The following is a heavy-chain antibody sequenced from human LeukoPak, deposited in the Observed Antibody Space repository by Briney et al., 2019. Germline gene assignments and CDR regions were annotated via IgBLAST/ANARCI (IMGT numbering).Heavy chain of an antibody. CDR2: INPNSGGT. Sequence: RASVKVSCKASGYTFTGYYMHWVRKAPGQGLEWMGWINPNSGGTNYAQKFQGRVTMTRDTSISTAYMELSRLRSDDTAVYYCASYIVGRHDYGGMGDWGQGTLVTVSS. D-gene: IGHD4-23*01. CDR3: ASYIVGRHDYGGMGD. V-gene: IGHV1-2*02. J-gene: IGHJ4*02. CDR1: GYTFTGYY.